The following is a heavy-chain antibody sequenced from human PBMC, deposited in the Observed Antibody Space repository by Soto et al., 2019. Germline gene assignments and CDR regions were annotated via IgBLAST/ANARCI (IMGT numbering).Heavy chain of an antibody. CDR1: GFTFSSYG. Sequence: GSLRLSCAASGFTFSSYGMHWVRQAPGKGLEWVAVIWYDGSNKYYADSVKGRFTISRDNSKNTLYLQMNSLRAEDTAVYYCARDRHWLRIYGMDVWGQGTTVTVSS. CDR2: IWYDGSNK. D-gene: IGHD3-9*01. V-gene: IGHV3-33*01. J-gene: IGHJ6*02. CDR3: ARDRHWLRIYGMDV.